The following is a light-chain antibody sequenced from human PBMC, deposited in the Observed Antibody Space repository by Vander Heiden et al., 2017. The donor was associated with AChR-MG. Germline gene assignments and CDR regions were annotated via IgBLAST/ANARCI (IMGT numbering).Light chain of an antibody. J-gene: IGLJ3*02. CDR3: NSRDSSGNHLNWV. V-gene: IGLV3-19*01. CDR2: GKN. CDR1: SLRSYY. Sequence: SSELTQAPAVSVALGQTVRITCQGDSLRSYYASWYQQKQGQAPVLVIYGKNNRPSGIPDRFSGSSSGNTASLTITGAQAEDEADYYCNSRDSSGNHLNWVFGGGTKLTVL.